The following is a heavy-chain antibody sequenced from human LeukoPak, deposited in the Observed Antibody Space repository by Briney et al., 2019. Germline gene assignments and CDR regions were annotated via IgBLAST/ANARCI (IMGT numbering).Heavy chain of an antibody. D-gene: IGHD3-10*01. CDR3: TTLRGEAARLYYFDY. CDR2: IKSKTDGGTT. J-gene: IGHJ4*02. CDR1: GFTFSNAW. V-gene: IGHV3-15*01. Sequence: GGSLRLSCAASGFTFSNAWMSWVRQAPGKGLEWVGRIKSKTDGGTTDYAAPVKGRFTISRDDSKNTLYLQMNSLKTEDTAVYYCTTLRGEAARLYYFDYWGQGTLVTVSS.